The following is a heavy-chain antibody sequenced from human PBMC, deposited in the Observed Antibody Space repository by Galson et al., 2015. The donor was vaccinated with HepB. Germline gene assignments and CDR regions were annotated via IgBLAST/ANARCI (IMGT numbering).Heavy chain of an antibody. CDR1: GYTFTSYA. CDR3: ARVGGPYYDILTGPPDY. J-gene: IGHJ4*02. Sequence: SVKVSCKASGYTFTSYAMNWVRQAPGQGLEWMGWINTNTGNPTYAQGFTGRFVFSLDTSVSTAYLQISSLKAEDTAVYYCARVGGPYYDILTGPPDYWGQGTLVTVSS. V-gene: IGHV7-4-1*02. CDR2: INTNTGNP. D-gene: IGHD3-9*01.